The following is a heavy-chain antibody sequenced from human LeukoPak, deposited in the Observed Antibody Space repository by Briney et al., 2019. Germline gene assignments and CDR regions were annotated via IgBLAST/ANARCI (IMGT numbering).Heavy chain of an antibody. CDR3: ARGRGWGTFDI. V-gene: IGHV3-13*04. J-gene: IGHJ3*02. CDR1: GFTFSSYD. Sequence: SGGSLRLSCAASGFTFSSYDMHWVRQGTGKGPEWVSAIGTAGDTYYPGSVKGRFTTSRENAKNSLYLQMNSLRVGDTAVYYCARGRGWGTFDIWGQGTVVTVSS. CDR2: IGTAGDT. D-gene: IGHD3-10*01.